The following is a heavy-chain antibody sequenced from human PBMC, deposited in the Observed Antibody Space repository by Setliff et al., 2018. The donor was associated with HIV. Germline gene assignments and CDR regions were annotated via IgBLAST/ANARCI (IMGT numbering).Heavy chain of an antibody. CDR3: SRDEKRAAGGSLYYFDL. D-gene: IGHD3-16*02. J-gene: IGHJ4*02. V-gene: IGHV1-2*02. CDR2: VNPNSGGT. Sequence: ASVKVSCKASGYTFTDYYIHWVRQAPGQGLQWMGWVNPNSGGTNSAQEFQGRVTMTRDTSISTAYMELTWLKPDDTAVYFCSRDEKRAAGGSLYYFDLWGQGTMVTVSS. CDR1: GYTFTDYY.